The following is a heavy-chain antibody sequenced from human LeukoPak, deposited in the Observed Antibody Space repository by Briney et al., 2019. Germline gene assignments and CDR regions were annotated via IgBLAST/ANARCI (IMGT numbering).Heavy chain of an antibody. CDR1: GYTFTGYY. Sequence: ASVKVSCKASGYTFTGYYMHWVRQAPGQGLEWMGWINPNNGGTNYAQKFQGRVTTTRDTSINTAYMELSRLRSDDTAVYYCARDWSGGAAAVYYWGQGTLVTVSS. D-gene: IGHD6-13*01. V-gene: IGHV1-2*02. CDR2: INPNNGGT. CDR3: ARDWSGGAAAVYY. J-gene: IGHJ4*02.